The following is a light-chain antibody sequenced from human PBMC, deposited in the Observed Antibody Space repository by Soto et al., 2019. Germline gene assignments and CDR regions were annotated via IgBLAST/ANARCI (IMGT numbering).Light chain of an antibody. CDR1: SSDVGAYNS. V-gene: IGLV2-14*01. J-gene: IGLJ3*02. Sequence: QSALTQPASVSGSPGQSITISCTGTSSDVGAYNSVSWYQQHPGKAPKLIISEVSNRPSGVSNRFSGSKSGSTASLTISGLQAEDEADYYCTSYTTSTTGVFGGGTQLTVL. CDR2: EVS. CDR3: TSYTTSTTGV.